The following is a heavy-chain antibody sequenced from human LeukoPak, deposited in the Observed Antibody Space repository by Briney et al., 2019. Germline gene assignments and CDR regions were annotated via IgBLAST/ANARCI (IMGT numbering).Heavy chain of an antibody. Sequence: ASVKVSCKASGYTFTSFGISWVRQAPGQGLEWMGWISAYNGNTNYVQKFRGRVTMTTDTSTSTAYMKLRSLRSDDTAVFYCVRDLGVDTSMIFFDYWGQGTLVTVSS. CDR1: GYTFTSFG. CDR2: ISAYNGNT. CDR3: VRDLGVDTSMIFFDY. J-gene: IGHJ4*02. D-gene: IGHD5-18*01. V-gene: IGHV1-18*01.